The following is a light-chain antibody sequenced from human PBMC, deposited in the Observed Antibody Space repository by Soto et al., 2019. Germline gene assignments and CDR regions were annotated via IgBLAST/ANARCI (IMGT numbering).Light chain of an antibody. CDR2: DVT. Sequence: QSALTQRPSASGSPGQSVTISCTGTKNDIGVYDFVSWYQHHPGKAPKLMIYDVTTRPSGVPDRFSGSKSGNTASLTISGLQAEDEADYYCSSHAGSSVVFGTGTKVTVL. J-gene: IGLJ1*01. V-gene: IGLV2-8*01. CDR3: SSHAGSSVV. CDR1: KNDIGVYDF.